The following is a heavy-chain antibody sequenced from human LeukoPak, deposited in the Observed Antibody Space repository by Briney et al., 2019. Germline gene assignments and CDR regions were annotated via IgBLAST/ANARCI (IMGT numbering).Heavy chain of an antibody. CDR2: IKQDGSEK. CDR3: ARAHKNWYFDL. V-gene: IGHV3-7*01. Sequence: GGSLRLSCAASGFTFSSYWMSWVRQAPGKGLEWVANIKQDGSEKYYVDSVKGRFTISRDNAKNSLYLQVNSLRAEDTAVYYCARAHKNWYFDLWGRGTLVTVSS. CDR1: GFTFSSYW. J-gene: IGHJ2*01.